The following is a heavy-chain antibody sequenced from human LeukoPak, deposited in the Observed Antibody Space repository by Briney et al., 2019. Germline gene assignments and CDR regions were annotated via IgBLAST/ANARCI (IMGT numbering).Heavy chain of an antibody. CDR1: GGSISSYH. CDR2: IYHSGST. CDR3: ARGGDFDWLGFDP. D-gene: IGHD3-9*01. V-gene: IGHV4-59*12. Sequence: SETLSLTCTVSGGSISSYHWSWIRQPPGKGLEWIGYIYHSGSTYYNPSLKSRVTISVDRSKNQFSLKLSSVTAADTAVYYCARGGDFDWLGFDPWGQGTLVTVSS. J-gene: IGHJ5*02.